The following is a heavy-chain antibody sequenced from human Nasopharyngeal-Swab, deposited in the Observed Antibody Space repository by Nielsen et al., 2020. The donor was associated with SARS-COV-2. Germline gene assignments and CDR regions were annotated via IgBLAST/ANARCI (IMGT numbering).Heavy chain of an antibody. CDR2: IYYSGST. D-gene: IGHD3-22*01. J-gene: IGHJ4*02. Sequence: WIRQPPGKGLEWIGYIYYSGSTYYNPSLKSRVTISVDTSKNQFSLKLSSVTAAGTAVYCCARAYRGITMIVGVFEYFDYWGQGTLVTVSS. CDR3: ARAYRGITMIVGVFEYFDY. V-gene: IGHV4-30-4*01.